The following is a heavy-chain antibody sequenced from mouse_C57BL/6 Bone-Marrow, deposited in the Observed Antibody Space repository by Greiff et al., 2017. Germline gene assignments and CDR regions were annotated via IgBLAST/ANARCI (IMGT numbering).Heavy chain of an antibody. CDR1: GFSLTSYG. Sequence: VQLVESGPGLVQPSQSLSITCTVSGFSLTSYGVHWVRQSPGKGLEWLGVIWSGGSTDYNAAFISRLSISKDNSKSQVFFKMNSLQADDTAIYYCAGGNYFYWYFDVWGTGTTVTVSS. CDR3: AGGNYFYWYFDV. J-gene: IGHJ1*03. V-gene: IGHV2-2*01. CDR2: IWSGGST. D-gene: IGHD2-1*01.